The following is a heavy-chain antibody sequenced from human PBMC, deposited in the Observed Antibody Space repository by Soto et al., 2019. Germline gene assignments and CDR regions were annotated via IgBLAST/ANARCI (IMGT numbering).Heavy chain of an antibody. Sequence: GGSLRLSCAASGFTFSNAWMNWVRQAPGKGLEWVGRIKSKTDGGTTDYAAPVKGGFTISRDDSKNTLYLQMNSLKTEDTAVYYCTTSCVRGVLGDLDAFDIWGQGTMVTVSS. D-gene: IGHD3-10*01. J-gene: IGHJ3*02. CDR2: IKSKTDGGTT. CDR3: TTSCVRGVLGDLDAFDI. CDR1: GFTFSNAW. V-gene: IGHV3-15*07.